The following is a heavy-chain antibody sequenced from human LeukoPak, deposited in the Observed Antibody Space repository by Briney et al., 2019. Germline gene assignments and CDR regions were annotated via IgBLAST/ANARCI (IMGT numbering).Heavy chain of an antibody. D-gene: IGHD5-18*01. CDR2: IDPSDSET. CDR3: ARQTAMGRSGDY. V-gene: IGHV5-51*01. CDR1: GYAFTSYW. J-gene: IGHJ4*02. Sequence: GASLQISCKAAGYAFTSYWIGWVRQLPGKGLEGMGIIDPSDSETRYTPSFQGQVTISVDKSLTTTYPQWNSLKASDTATYYCARQTAMGRSGDYWGQRALVTVSS.